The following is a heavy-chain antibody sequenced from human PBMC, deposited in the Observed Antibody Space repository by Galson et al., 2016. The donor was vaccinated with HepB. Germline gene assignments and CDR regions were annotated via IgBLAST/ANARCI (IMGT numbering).Heavy chain of an antibody. V-gene: IGHV3-33*01. D-gene: IGHD6-13*01. CDR2: IWSDGNNK. CDR3: AREAGIAAAATYDY. J-gene: IGHJ4*02. CDR1: GFTFSRYG. Sequence: SLRLSCAASGFTFSRYGMHWVRQAPGKGLEWVALIWSDGNNKYYADSVKGRFTISRDNSKNTAYLQMNSLRAEDRAVYYCAREAGIAAAATYDYWGQGTLVTVSS.